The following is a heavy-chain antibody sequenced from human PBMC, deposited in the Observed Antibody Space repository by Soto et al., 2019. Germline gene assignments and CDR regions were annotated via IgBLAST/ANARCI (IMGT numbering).Heavy chain of an antibody. Sequence: SVKVSCKASGGTFSSYAISWLRQSPGQGLEWMGGIIPIFGTANYAQKFQGRVTITADESTSTAYMELSSLRSEDTAVYYCARLSITIFGVVNGMDVWGQGTTVTVSS. CDR2: IIPIFGTA. D-gene: IGHD3-3*01. J-gene: IGHJ6*02. CDR3: ARLSITIFGVVNGMDV. V-gene: IGHV1-69*13. CDR1: GGTFSSYA.